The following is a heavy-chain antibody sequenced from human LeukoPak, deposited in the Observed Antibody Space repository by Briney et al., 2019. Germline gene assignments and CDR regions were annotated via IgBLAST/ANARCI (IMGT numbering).Heavy chain of an antibody. J-gene: IGHJ3*01. V-gene: IGHV3-74*03. CDR3: ARDREMATRLHDAFDF. CDR1: GFTFSNYW. Sequence: GGSLRLSCAGTGFTFSNYWMHWVRQAPGQGLVWVSRIDSDGRATTYADSVKGRFTISRDNAKNSLFLQMNSLRAEDTAVYYCARDREMATRLHDAFDFWGQGTMVTVSS. D-gene: IGHD5-24*01. CDR2: IDSDGRAT.